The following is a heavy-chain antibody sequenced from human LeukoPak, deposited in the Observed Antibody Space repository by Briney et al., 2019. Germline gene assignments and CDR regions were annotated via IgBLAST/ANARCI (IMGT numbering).Heavy chain of an antibody. CDR1: GDSVSSNSAA. J-gene: IGHJ6*02. CDR3: ARLWFGELTYYYYGMDV. V-gene: IGHV6-1*01. Sequence: SQTLSLTCAISGDSVSSNSAAWNWIGQSPSRGLEWLGRTYYRSKWYNDYAVSVKSRITINPDTSKNQFSLQLDSVTPEDTAVYYCARLWFGELTYYYYGMDVWGQGTTVTVSS. CDR2: TYYRSKWYN. D-gene: IGHD3-10*01.